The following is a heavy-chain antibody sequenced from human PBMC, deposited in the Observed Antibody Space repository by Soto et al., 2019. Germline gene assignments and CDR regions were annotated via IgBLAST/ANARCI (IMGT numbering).Heavy chain of an antibody. CDR2: INTNGVNT. CDR1: GFTFSGYS. Sequence: EVQLVESGGGLVQPGGSLRLSFAASGFTFSGYSMFWVRQAPGRGWEYVSAINTNGVNTFYAKSVKGRFTISRDNSKNTMYLQMGSLRAEDMAVYYCARGRVEDSSGWATYFDYWGQGTLVTVSS. D-gene: IGHD6-19*01. V-gene: IGHV3-64*01. CDR3: ARGRVEDSSGWATYFDY. J-gene: IGHJ4*02.